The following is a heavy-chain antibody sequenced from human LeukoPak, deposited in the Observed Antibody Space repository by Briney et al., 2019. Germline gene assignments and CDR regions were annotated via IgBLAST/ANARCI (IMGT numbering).Heavy chain of an antibody. J-gene: IGHJ4*02. CDR2: ISSSGSTI. V-gene: IGHV3-11*01. Sequence: GGSLRLSCAVSGFTLSDYYMNWIRQAPGKGLEWVSYISSSGSTIYYADSVKGRFTISRDNARNSLYLQMNSLRAEDTAEYYCARGITPSPLLRIYYFDYWGQGTLVTVSS. CDR1: GFTLSDYY. D-gene: IGHD2-15*01. CDR3: ARGITPSPLLRIYYFDY.